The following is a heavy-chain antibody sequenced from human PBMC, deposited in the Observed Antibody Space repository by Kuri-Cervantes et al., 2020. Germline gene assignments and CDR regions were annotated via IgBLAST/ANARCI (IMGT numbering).Heavy chain of an antibody. J-gene: IGHJ5*02. V-gene: IGHV3-53*01. CDR1: GFTVSGDY. CDR2: IYSNGRT. CDR3: ARDGLSPAWYYGSGSPYWCWFDP. D-gene: IGHD3-10*01. Sequence: RTLSLTCAVSGFTVSGDYMTWIRQAPGKGLEWVSVIYSNGRTYYADSVKGRFTISRDNSKNTLYLQMNSLRAEDTAVYYCARDGLSPAWYYGSGSPYWCWFDPWGQGTLVTVSS.